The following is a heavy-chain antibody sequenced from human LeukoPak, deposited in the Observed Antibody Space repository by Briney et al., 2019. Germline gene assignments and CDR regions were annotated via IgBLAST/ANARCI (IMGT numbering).Heavy chain of an antibody. D-gene: IGHD1-26*01. V-gene: IGHV3-21*01. CDR2: ISGSSSYI. Sequence: GGSLRLSCAASGFTFSSYSMSWVRQAPGKGLEWVSSISGSSSYIYYADSVKGRFTISRDNAKNSLYLQMNSLRAEDTAVYYCAKDRSGSYSQGLDYWGQGTLVTVSS. CDR3: AKDRSGSYSQGLDY. CDR1: GFTFSSYS. J-gene: IGHJ4*02.